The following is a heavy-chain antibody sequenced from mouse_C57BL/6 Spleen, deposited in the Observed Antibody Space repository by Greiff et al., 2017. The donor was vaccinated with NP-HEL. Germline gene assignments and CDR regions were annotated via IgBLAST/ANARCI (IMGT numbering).Heavy chain of an antibody. CDR1: GYTFTNYW. CDR3: ARESSSGSFAY. CDR2: IYPGGGYT. J-gene: IGHJ3*01. D-gene: IGHD3-2*02. V-gene: IGHV1-63*01. Sequence: QVHVKQSGAELVRPGTSVKMSCKASGYTFTNYWIGWAKQRPGHGLEWIGDIYPGGGYTNYNEKFKGKATLTADKSSSTAYMQFSSLTSEDSAIYYCARESSSGSFAYWGQGTLVTVSA.